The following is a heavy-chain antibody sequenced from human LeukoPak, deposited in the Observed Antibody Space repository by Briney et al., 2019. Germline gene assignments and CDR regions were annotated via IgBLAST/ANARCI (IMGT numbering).Heavy chain of an antibody. D-gene: IGHD3-22*01. Sequence: ASVKVSCKTSGYMFSSYAVTWVRQAPGQGLEWMGWINAYNGKKNYAQKLQGRITMTTDTSTSTAYMELRSLKSDDTAVYYCASLKNYYDSSGYLVTDAFDIWGQGTMVTVSS. J-gene: IGHJ3*02. CDR1: GYMFSSYA. V-gene: IGHV1-18*01. CDR2: INAYNGKK. CDR3: ASLKNYYDSSGYLVTDAFDI.